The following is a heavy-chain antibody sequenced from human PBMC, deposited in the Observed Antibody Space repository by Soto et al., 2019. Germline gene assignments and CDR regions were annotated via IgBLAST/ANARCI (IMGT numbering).Heavy chain of an antibody. V-gene: IGHV4-59*01. D-gene: IGHD3-10*01. CDR1: GVSISSYY. CDR3: ARVSNLLGSQFDP. Sequence: SETLSLTCFVSGVSISSYYWIWIRQPPGKGLEWIGYMSNSGRSTYKSSLKSRVTISADTSKQQFSLQLTSLTPADTAVYYCARVSNLLGSQFDPWGQGTLVTVSS. J-gene: IGHJ5*02. CDR2: MSNSGRS.